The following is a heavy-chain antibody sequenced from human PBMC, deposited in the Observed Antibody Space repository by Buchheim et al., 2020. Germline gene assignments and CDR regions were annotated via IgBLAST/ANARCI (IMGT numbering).Heavy chain of an antibody. J-gene: IGHJ5*02. CDR2: IYYSGST. D-gene: IGHD6-13*01. CDR3: ARIGVAAAELDP. V-gene: IGHV4-39*07. Sequence: QLQLQESGPGLVKPSETLSLTCTVSGGSISSSSYYWGWIRQPPGKGLEWIGSIYYSGSTYYNPSLKSRVSISVDTSKNQFPLELSSVTAADTAVYYCARIGVAAAELDPWGQGTL. CDR1: GGSISSSSYY.